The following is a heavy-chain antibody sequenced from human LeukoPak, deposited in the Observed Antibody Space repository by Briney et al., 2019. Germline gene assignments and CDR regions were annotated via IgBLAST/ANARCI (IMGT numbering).Heavy chain of an antibody. V-gene: IGHV3-33*01. D-gene: IGHD3-3*01. J-gene: IGHJ5*02. CDR1: GFTFSNHG. Sequence: PGGSLRLSCAASGFTFSNHGMHWVRQAPGKGLEWVSVIWYDGSNEYYADSVKGRFTISRDNSKNTLLLQMNSLRAEDTAIYYCVRDIKSRFLDRWGQGTLVTVSS. CDR2: IWYDGSNE. CDR3: VRDIKSRFLDR.